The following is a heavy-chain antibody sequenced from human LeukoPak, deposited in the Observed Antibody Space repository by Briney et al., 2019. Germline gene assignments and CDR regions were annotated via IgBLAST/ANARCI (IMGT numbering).Heavy chain of an antibody. CDR3: ARGGDIVVVVAATGAFDI. J-gene: IGHJ3*02. Sequence: SETLSLTCAVSGDSISSNYWWSWIRQPPEKGLEWIGYIYYSGSTHQNPSLQSRLTMSVDTSKNQFSLKLSSVTAADTAVYYCARGGDIVVVVAATGAFDIWGQGTMVTVSS. D-gene: IGHD2-15*01. V-gene: IGHV4-28*03. CDR1: GDSISSNYW. CDR2: IYYSGST.